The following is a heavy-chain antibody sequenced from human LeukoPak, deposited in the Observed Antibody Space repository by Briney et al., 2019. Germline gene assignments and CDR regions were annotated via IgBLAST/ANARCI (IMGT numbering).Heavy chain of an antibody. D-gene: IGHD4-23*01. CDR3: ARVDYGGNSGDY. V-gene: IGHV4-34*01. CDR2: INHSGST. CDR1: GGSFSGYY. Sequence: SETLSLTCAVYGGSFSGYYWSWIRQPPGKGLEWIGEINHSGSTNYNPSLKSLVTISVDTSKNQFSLKLSSVTAADTAVYYCARVDYGGNSGDYWGQGTLVTVSS. J-gene: IGHJ4*02.